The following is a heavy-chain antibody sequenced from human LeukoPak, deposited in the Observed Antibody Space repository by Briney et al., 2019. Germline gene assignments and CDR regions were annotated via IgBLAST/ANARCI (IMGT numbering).Heavy chain of an antibody. CDR1: GYTFADYY. J-gene: IGHJ4*02. CDR3: TREDTSSWDYVLH. Sequence: GASVKASCKASGYTFADYYIHWVRQAPGQGLEWMGWINPNSGGTEIAQNFKGRVTMTRDTSISTAYMELNSLRSDDTAVFYCTREDTSSWDYVLHWGQGTLVTVSS. D-gene: IGHD4-17*01. CDR2: INPNSGGT. V-gene: IGHV1-2*02.